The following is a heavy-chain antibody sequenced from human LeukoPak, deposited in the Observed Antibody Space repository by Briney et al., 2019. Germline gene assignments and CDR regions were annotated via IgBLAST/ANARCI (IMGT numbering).Heavy chain of an antibody. CDR3: AGGYDILTGYAIYYMDV. CDR1: GGSISSSNW. J-gene: IGHJ6*03. V-gene: IGHV4-4*02. CDR2: IYHSGST. Sequence: NPSETLSLTCAVSGGSISSSNWWSWVRQPPGKGLEWIGEIYHSGSTNYNPSLKSRVTISVDKSKNQFSLKLSSVTAADTAVYYCAGGYDILTGYAIYYMDVWAKGPRSPSP. D-gene: IGHD3-9*01.